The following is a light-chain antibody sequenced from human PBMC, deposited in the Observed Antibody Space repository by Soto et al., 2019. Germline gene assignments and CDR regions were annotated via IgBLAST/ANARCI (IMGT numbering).Light chain of an antibody. Sequence: QSVLTQPPSVSGAPGQTLTISCAGTSSNIGAGFDVHWYQQLPGTAPKLLIYANDDRPSGVPDRFSGSTSGTSASLAITGLQAEDAADYFCSTWDDSLNGWVFGGGTQLTVL. J-gene: IGLJ3*02. CDR2: AND. V-gene: IGLV1-40*01. CDR3: STWDDSLNGWV. CDR1: SSNIGAGFD.